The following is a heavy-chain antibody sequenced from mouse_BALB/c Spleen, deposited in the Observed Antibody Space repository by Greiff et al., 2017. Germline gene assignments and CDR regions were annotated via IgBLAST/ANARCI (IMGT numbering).Heavy chain of an antibody. CDR1: GFTFSSYT. V-gene: IGHV5-12-2*01. J-gene: IGHJ2*01. CDR2: ISNGGGST. CDR3: ARGYYGSSFDY. D-gene: IGHD1-1*01. Sequence: EVKLVESGGGLVQPGGSLKLSCAASGFTFSSYTMSWVRQTPEKRLEWVAYISNGGGSTYYPDTVKGRFTISRDNAKNTLYLQMSSLKSEDTAMYYCARGYYGSSFDYWGQGTTLTVSS.